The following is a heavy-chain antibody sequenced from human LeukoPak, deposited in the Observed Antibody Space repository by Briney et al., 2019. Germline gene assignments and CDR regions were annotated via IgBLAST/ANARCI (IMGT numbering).Heavy chain of an antibody. CDR1: GFTFSSYG. CDR2: ISYDGSNK. D-gene: IGHD1-26*01. V-gene: IGHV3-30*18. CDR3: AKDHSSYQENYFDY. J-gene: IGHJ4*02. Sequence: GRSLRLSCAASGFTFSSYGMHWVRQAPGKGLEWVAVISYDGSNKYYADSVKGRFTISRDNSENTLYLQMNSLRAEDTAVYYCAKDHSSYQENYFDYWGQGTLVTVSS.